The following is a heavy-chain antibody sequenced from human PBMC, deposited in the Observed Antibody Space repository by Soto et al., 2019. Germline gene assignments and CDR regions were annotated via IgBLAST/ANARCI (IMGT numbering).Heavy chain of an antibody. CDR2: IWYDGSNK. CDR3: AASPSFWQNYYYGAMDV. J-gene: IGHJ6*02. CDR1: GFTFNNYG. V-gene: IGHV3-33*01. Sequence: GGSLRLSCAASGFTFNNYGMHWVRQAPGKGLEWVTVIWYDGSNKYYADSVKGRFTVSRDNSKNTLYLQMTSLRAEDTAVYYCAASPSFWQNYYYGAMDVWGQGTTVTVSS.